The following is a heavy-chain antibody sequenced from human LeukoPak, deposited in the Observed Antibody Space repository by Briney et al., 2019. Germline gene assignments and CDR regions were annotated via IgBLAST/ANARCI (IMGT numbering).Heavy chain of an antibody. J-gene: IGHJ4*02. Sequence: ASVTVSCKTSGFIFTGYYIYWVRQAPGQGLEWMGWINPNSGGTNYAQKFQGRVTMTRDTSISTAYMELSRLRSDDTAVYYCARISPDYGAVDYWGQGTLVTVSS. CDR2: INPNSGGT. V-gene: IGHV1-2*02. CDR3: ARISPDYGAVDY. D-gene: IGHD4-17*01. CDR1: GFIFTGYY.